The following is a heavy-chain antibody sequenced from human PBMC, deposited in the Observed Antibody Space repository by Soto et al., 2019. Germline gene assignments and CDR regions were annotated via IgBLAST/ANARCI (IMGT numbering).Heavy chain of an antibody. Sequence: ASVKVSCKASGYTFTSYGISWVRQAPGQGLEWMGWISAYNGNTNYAQKLQGRVTMTTDTSTSTAYMELRSLRSDDTAVYYCASADYGDYPGVGAFDIWGQGTMVTVSS. D-gene: IGHD4-17*01. CDR2: ISAYNGNT. CDR1: GYTFTSYG. CDR3: ASADYGDYPGVGAFDI. V-gene: IGHV1-18*01. J-gene: IGHJ3*02.